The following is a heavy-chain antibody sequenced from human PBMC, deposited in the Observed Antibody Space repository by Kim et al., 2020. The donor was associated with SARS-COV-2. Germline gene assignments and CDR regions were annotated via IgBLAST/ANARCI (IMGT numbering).Heavy chain of an antibody. J-gene: IGHJ4*02. V-gene: IGHV1-69*13. CDR3: AREGPPYYDILTSPRNYYFDY. D-gene: IGHD3-9*01. CDR2: IIPIFGTA. CDR1: GGTFSSFA. Sequence: SVKVSCKASGGTFSSFAISWVRQAPGQGLEWMGGIIPIFGTANYAQKFQGRVTITADESTSTAYMELSSLRSEDTAVYYCAREGPPYYDILTSPRNYYFDYWGQGTLVTVSS.